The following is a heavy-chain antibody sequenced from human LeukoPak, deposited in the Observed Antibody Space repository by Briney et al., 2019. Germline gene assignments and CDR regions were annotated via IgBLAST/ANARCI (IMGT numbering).Heavy chain of an antibody. CDR3: AIVYCSGGSCYGREAFDI. D-gene: IGHD2-15*01. Sequence: PSETLSLTRTVSGGSISSGSYYWSWIRQPAGKGLEWIGRIYTSGSTNYNPSLKSRVTISVDTSKNQFSLKLSSVTAADTAVYYCAIVYCSGGSCYGREAFDIWGQGTMVTVSS. V-gene: IGHV4-61*02. CDR1: GGSISSGSYY. J-gene: IGHJ3*02. CDR2: IYTSGST.